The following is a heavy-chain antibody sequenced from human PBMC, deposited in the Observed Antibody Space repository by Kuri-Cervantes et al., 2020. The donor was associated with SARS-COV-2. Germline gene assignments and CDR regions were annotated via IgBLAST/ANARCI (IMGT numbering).Heavy chain of an antibody. V-gene: IGHV3-23*01. CDR3: AKDWDSRGYYLFDH. Sequence: GGSLRLSCAASGFTFSSNAMSWVRQAPGKGLEWVSGLSGSGVSTYYAESVKGRFTISRDNSKNTLYPQVNSLRAEDTAVYYCAKDWDSRGYYLFDHWGQGTLVTVSS. CDR1: GFTFSSNA. J-gene: IGHJ4*02. CDR2: LSGSGVST. D-gene: IGHD3-22*01.